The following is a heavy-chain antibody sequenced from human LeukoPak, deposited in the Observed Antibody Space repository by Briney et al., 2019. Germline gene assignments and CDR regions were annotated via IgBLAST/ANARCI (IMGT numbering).Heavy chain of an antibody. J-gene: IGHJ4*02. D-gene: IGHD5-18*01. Sequence: SETLSLTCTVSGGSISSGGYYWSWIRQHSGKGLEWIGYIYYSGSTNYNPSLKSRVTISVDTSKNQFSLKLSSVTAADTAVYYCARAIMGRGCSYGWGYYFDYWGQGTLVTVSS. CDR1: GGSISSGGYY. V-gene: IGHV4-31*03. CDR3: ARAIMGRGCSYGWGYYFDY. CDR2: IYYSGST.